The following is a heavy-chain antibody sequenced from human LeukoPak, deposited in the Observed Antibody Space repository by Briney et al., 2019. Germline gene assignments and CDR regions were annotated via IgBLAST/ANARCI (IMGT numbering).Heavy chain of an antibody. D-gene: IGHD6-6*01. V-gene: IGHV1-2*02. CDR3: ARERTAARSRFDP. Sequence: GASVKVSCKASGGTFSSYAISWVRQAPGQGLEWMGWINPNSGGTNYAQKFQGRVTMTRDTSISTAYMELSRLRSDDTAVYYCARERTAARSRFDPWGQGTLVTVSS. J-gene: IGHJ5*02. CDR1: GGTFSSYA. CDR2: INPNSGGT.